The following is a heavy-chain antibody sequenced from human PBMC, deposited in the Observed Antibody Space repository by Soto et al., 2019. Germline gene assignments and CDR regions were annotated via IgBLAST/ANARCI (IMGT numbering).Heavy chain of an antibody. D-gene: IGHD2-21*01. CDR3: TTVCAATEMAYCGGECYLDLEY. CDR1: GFPFSGYA. V-gene: IGHV3-23*01. CDR2: ISGSASST. Sequence: GSLRLSCAASGFPFSGYAINWVRQAPGKGLEWVSIISGSASSTNYADSVKGRFTISRDNARDTVYLQMNSLRTEDQAVNYCTTVCAATEMAYCGGECYLDLEYWGQGTLVIVSS. J-gene: IGHJ4*02.